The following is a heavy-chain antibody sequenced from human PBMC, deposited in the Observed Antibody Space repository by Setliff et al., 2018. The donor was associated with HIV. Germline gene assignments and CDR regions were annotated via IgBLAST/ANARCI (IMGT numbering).Heavy chain of an antibody. CDR2: IHSYGST. J-gene: IGHJ4*02. CDR1: GASISSYS. D-gene: IGHD6-19*01. Sequence: SETLSLTCTVSGASISSYSWSWIRQSPGKRLEWIGYIHSYGSTDYNPSLESRVTISVDTSKNQLSLKLRSVAAADTAVYYCARVRLAVAGGDFDYWGQGTLVTVSS. CDR3: ARVRLAVAGGDFDY. V-gene: IGHV4-59*01.